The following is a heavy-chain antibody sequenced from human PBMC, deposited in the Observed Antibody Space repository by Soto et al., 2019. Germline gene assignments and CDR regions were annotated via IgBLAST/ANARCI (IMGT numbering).Heavy chain of an antibody. CDR3: ARGSWLWFGELSGY. D-gene: IGHD3-10*01. J-gene: IGHJ4*02. CDR2: INAGNGNA. V-gene: IGHV1-3*01. Sequence: ASVKVSCKASGYTFTSYAMHWVRQAPGQRLEWMGWINAGNGNAKYSQKFQGRVTITRDTSASTAYMELSSLRSEDTAVYYCARGSWLWFGELSGYWGQGTLVTVSS. CDR1: GYTFTSYA.